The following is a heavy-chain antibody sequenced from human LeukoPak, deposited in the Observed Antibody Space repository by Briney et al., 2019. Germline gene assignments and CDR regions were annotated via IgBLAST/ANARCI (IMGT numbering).Heavy chain of an antibody. V-gene: IGHV1-2*02. D-gene: IGHD1-1*01. Sequence: ASVKVSCKASGYTFTGYYMHWVRQAPGRGLEWMGWINPNSGGTNYAQKFQGRVTMTRDTSISTAYMELSRLRSDDTAVYYCASGYNWNDGSSADAFDIWGQGTMVTVSS. CDR3: ASGYNWNDGSSADAFDI. J-gene: IGHJ3*02. CDR2: INPNSGGT. CDR1: GYTFTGYY.